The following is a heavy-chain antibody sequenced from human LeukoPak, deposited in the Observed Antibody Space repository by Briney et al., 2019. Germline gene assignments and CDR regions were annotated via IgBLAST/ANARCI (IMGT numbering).Heavy chain of an antibody. D-gene: IGHD6-13*01. J-gene: IGHJ4*02. Sequence: TGGSLRLSCAASGFTFDDYGMSWVRQAPGKGLEWVSGINWNGGSTGYADSVKGRFTISRDNAKNSLYLQMNSLRAEDTALYYCARDIREIAAAGTSDYWGQGTLVTVSS. V-gene: IGHV3-20*04. CDR2: INWNGGST. CDR1: GFTFDDYG. CDR3: ARDIREIAAAGTSDY.